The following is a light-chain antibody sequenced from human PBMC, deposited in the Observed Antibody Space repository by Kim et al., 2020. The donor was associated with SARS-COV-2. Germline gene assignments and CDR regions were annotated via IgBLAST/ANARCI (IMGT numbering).Light chain of an antibody. Sequence: PGERATLSCRASQSGSGTYLAWYQQKPGQAPRLLIYGASSRASGIADRFSGSGSGTDFTLTISGLEPEDFAVYYCQQYGSSPYTFGQGTKLEI. J-gene: IGKJ2*01. CDR3: QQYGSSPYT. CDR2: GAS. CDR1: QSGSGTY. V-gene: IGKV3-20*01.